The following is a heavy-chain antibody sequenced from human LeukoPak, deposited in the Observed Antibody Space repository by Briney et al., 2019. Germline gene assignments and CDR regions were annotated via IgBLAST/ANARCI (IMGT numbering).Heavy chain of an antibody. D-gene: IGHD6-19*01. J-gene: IGHJ4*02. CDR2: FGPEDGET. CDR1: GYTLTELS. V-gene: IGHV1-24*01. Sequence: GASVKVSCKVSGYTLTELSMHWVRQAPGKGLEWMGGFGPEDGETIYAQKFQGRVTMTEDTSTDTAYMELSSLRSEDTAVYYCATAKYSSGWYPAFDYWGQGTLVTVSS. CDR3: ATAKYSSGWYPAFDY.